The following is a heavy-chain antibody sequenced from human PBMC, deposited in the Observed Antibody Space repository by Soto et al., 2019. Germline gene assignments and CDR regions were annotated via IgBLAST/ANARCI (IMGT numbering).Heavy chain of an antibody. CDR2: VSGSGDST. CDR3: ARRGSGSYYDY. CDR1: GFTFSSYA. D-gene: IGHD1-26*01. Sequence: EVQLLESGGGLVQPGGSLRLSCAASGFTFSSYAMRWGPRAPVKGLGWVAAVSGSGDSTSYAYSVKGRFTISRDNSKNTLYLQMNSLRAEDTAVYYCARRGSGSYYDYWGQGTLVTVSS. V-gene: IGHV3-23*01. J-gene: IGHJ4*02.